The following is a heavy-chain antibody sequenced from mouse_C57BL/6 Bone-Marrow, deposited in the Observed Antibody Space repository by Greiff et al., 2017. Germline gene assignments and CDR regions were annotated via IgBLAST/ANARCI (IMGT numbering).Heavy chain of an antibody. Sequence: QLQQSGAELVRPGASVKLSCTASGFNIKDDYMHWVKQRPEQGLEWIGWIDPENGDTEYASKFQGKATITADTSSNTAYLQLSSLTSEDTAVYYCTDYDAMDYWGQGTSVTVSS. V-gene: IGHV14-4*01. CDR1: GFNIKDDY. J-gene: IGHJ4*01. CDR3: TDYDAMDY. CDR2: IDPENGDT.